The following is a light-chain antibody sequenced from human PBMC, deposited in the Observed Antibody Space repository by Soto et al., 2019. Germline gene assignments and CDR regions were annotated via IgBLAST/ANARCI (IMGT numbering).Light chain of an antibody. CDR3: CADAGSYTLYV. V-gene: IGLV2-11*01. J-gene: IGLJ1*01. CDR1: SSDVGGYNY. Sequence: QSALTQPRSVSGSPGQSVTISCTGTSSDVGGYNYVSWYQQHPGNAPKLMIYDVSKLPSGVSDRFSGAKSGNTASLTISGLQAENVADYYCCADAGSYTLYVFGTRTKVTVL. CDR2: DVS.